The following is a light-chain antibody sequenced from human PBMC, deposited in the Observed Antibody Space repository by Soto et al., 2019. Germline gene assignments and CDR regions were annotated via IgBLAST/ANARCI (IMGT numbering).Light chain of an antibody. V-gene: IGLV2-14*01. CDR1: SIEIGIYKY. CDR2: EVT. CDR3: SSYTTSSTRV. J-gene: IGLJ1*01. Sequence: QSALPQPPSVSGSPGQWIAISCPGSSIEIGIYKYVSWYQQHPGKVPKLIIYEVTNRPSGVSNRFSGSKSGNTASLTISGLQAEDEADYYCSSYTTSSTRVFGTGTKLTVL.